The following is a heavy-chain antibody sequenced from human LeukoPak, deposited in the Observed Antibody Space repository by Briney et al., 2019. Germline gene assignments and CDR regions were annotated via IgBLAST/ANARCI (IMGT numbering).Heavy chain of an antibody. D-gene: IGHD4-11*01. J-gene: IGHJ4*02. CDR1: RFSFSTSW. V-gene: IGHV3-15*01. CDR3: CADTVDPLAQIDR. Sequence: KPGESLRLSCAASRFSFSTSWMSWVRQAPGKGLEWVGRIKSKHDGETTEYAAPVKGRFTISRDDSESMVYLQTMSLKTEDTAVYYCCADTVDPLAQIDRWGQGALVTVSS. CDR2: IKSKHDGETT.